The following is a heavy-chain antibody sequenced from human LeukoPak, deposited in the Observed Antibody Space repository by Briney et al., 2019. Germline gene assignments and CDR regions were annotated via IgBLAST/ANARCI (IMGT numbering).Heavy chain of an antibody. Sequence: GGSLRLSCAASGFTFDDYAMHWVRQAPGKGLEWVSGISWNSGSIGYADSVKGRFTISRGNAKNSLYLQMNSLRAEDTALYYCARTQGGYIVHAFDIWGQGTMVTVSS. CDR2: ISWNSGSI. CDR1: GFTFDDYA. CDR3: ARTQGGYIVHAFDI. V-gene: IGHV3-9*01. D-gene: IGHD5-12*01. J-gene: IGHJ3*02.